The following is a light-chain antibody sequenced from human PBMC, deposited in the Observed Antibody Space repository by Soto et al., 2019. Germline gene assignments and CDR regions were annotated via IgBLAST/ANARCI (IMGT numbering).Light chain of an antibody. Sequence: EILMTQSPATLSGSLGERATLSCRASQSVSSNLAWYQLKPGQAPRLLIYGASTRATGIPARLSGSGSGTEFTLTISSMKSEDFAVYYCQQYNAWPTFGHGTQVDIK. J-gene: IGKJ1*01. V-gene: IGKV3-15*01. CDR2: GAS. CDR3: QQYNAWPT. CDR1: QSVSSN.